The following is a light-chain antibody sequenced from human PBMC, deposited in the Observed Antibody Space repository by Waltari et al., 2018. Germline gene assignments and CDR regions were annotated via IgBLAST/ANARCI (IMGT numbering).Light chain of an antibody. CDR2: AAS. CDR3: QQSHTTPYT. Sequence: DIQMTQSPSSLSASVGDRVTITCRASQSISIYLNWYQQKPGKAPKLLIYAASSLQTGVTSRFGGSGSGTDFSITISNLQPDDFATYFCQQSHTTPYTFGPGTKLEIK. V-gene: IGKV1-39*01. CDR1: QSISIY. J-gene: IGKJ2*01.